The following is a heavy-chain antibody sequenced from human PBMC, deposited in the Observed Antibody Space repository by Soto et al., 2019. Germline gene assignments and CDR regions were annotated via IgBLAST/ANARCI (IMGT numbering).Heavy chain of an antibody. CDR3: ARALLSVVPAATYYYYGMDV. J-gene: IGHJ6*02. D-gene: IGHD2-2*01. CDR1: GGSISSYH. V-gene: IGHV4-4*07. Sequence: SETLFLTCTVSGGSISSYHWSWIRQPAGKGLEWIGRIYTSGSTNYNPSLKSRVTMSVDTSKNQFSLKLSSVTAADTAVYYCARALLSVVPAATYYYYGMDVWGQGTTVTVSS. CDR2: IYTSGST.